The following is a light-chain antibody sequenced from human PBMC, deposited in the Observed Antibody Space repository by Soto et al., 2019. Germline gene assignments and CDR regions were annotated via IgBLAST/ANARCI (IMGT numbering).Light chain of an antibody. J-gene: IGKJ4*01. CDR1: QSVSSN. Sequence: EIVMTQSPATLSVSPGERATLSCRASQSVSSNLAWYQQKPGQAPRLLIYGASTRATGIPARFSGSGSGTEFTLTISSLQSEDFAVYYRQQYNNWPLTFGGGTKVEI. CDR2: GAS. V-gene: IGKV3-15*01. CDR3: QQYNNWPLT.